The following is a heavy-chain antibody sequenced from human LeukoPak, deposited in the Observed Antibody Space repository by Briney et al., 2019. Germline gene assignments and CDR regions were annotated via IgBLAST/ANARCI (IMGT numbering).Heavy chain of an antibody. J-gene: IGHJ5*02. V-gene: IGHV3-23*01. CDR2: ISGSGGST. Sequence: GGSLRLSCAASGFTFSSYAMSWVRQAPGKGLEWVSGISGSGGSTYYADSVKGRFTFSRDNSKNTLYLQMNSLRAEDTAVYYCAKLYCSSSSCYNPWGQGTLVTVSS. CDR3: AKLYCSSSSCYNP. CDR1: GFTFSSYA. D-gene: IGHD2-2*02.